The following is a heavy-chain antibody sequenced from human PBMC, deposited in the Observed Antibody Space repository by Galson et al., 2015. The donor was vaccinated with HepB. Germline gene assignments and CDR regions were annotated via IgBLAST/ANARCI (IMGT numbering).Heavy chain of an antibody. V-gene: IGHV4-61*02. D-gene: IGHD4-11*01. CDR2: IYTSGST. J-gene: IGHJ6*04. CDR1: GGSISSGSYY. CDR3: GALYSNLAGV. Sequence: QVQLQESGPGLVKPSQTLSLTCTVSGGSISSGSYYWSWIRQPAGKGLEWIGRIYTSGSTNYNPSLKSRVTMSVDTSKNQFSLKLSSVTAADTAVYYCGALYSNLAGVWGKGTTVTVSS.